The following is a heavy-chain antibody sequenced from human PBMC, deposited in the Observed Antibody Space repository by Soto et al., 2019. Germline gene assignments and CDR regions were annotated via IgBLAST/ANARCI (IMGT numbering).Heavy chain of an antibody. CDR3: LRVVAIPGYPDY. J-gene: IGHJ4*02. Sequence: ASVKVSCKTSGGAFSSYAISWVRQAPGQGLDWMGGIVPIVDTATYAQKFHGRVTITADESTSTAYMELSRLRFDDRAVYCCLRVVAIPGYPDYGGQGTLVPVSS. CDR2: IVPIVDTA. CDR1: GGAFSSYA. D-gene: IGHD5-12*01. V-gene: IGHV1-69*13.